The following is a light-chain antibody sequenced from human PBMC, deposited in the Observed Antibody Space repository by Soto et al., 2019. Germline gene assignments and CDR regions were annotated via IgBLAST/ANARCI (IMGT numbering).Light chain of an antibody. CDR3: QKYSSVPV. CDR1: QGIRNF. Sequence: DIQMTQSPPSLSASVGDRVTITCRASQGIRNFVAWYQQKPGKAPKLLIYAASTLQSGVPSRFSGSGSGTDFTLTINSLQHDDVATYSCQKYSSVPVFGPGTKVEIK. V-gene: IGKV1-27*01. CDR2: AAS. J-gene: IGKJ3*01.